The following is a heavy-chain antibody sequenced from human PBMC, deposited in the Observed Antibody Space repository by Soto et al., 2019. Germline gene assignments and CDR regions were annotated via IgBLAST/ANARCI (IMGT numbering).Heavy chain of an antibody. D-gene: IGHD4-17*01. J-gene: IGHJ5*02. CDR2: IYPGDSDT. Sequence: EVQLVQSGAEVKKPGESLKISCKGAGYSFTSYWIGWVRQMPGKGLEWMGIIYPGDSDTRYSPSFQGQVTISADKSISTAYLQWSSLKASDTAMYYCARHRGDGMTTVVTERWFDPWGQGTLVTVSS. CDR3: ARHRGDGMTTVVTERWFDP. CDR1: GYSFTSYW. V-gene: IGHV5-51*01.